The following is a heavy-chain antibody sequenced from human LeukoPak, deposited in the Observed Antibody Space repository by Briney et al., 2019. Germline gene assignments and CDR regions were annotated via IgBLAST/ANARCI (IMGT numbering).Heavy chain of an antibody. V-gene: IGHV4-39*07. J-gene: IGHJ4*02. CDR1: GGSISSSSYY. Sequence: SETLSLTCTVSGGSISSSSYYWGWIRQPPGKGLEWIGSIYYSGSTNYSPSLKSRYTLSVDTSKNQFSLRLSSVTAADTAVYYCARRTFGGVIAYWGQGTLVTVSS. D-gene: IGHD3-16*02. CDR3: ARRTFGGVIAY. CDR2: IYYSGST.